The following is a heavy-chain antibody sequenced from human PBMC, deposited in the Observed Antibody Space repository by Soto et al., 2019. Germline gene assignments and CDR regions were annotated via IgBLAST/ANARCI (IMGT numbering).Heavy chain of an antibody. CDR2: ISWNSGSI. CDR3: AKDSRGYSYGYDY. J-gene: IGHJ4*02. D-gene: IGHD5-18*01. CDR1: GFTFDDYA. V-gene: IGHV3-9*01. Sequence: EVQLVESGGGLVQPGRSLRLSCAASGFTFDDYAMHWVRQAPGKGLEWVSGISWNSGSIGYADSVKGRFTISRDNAKNSLYLQMNSLRAEDTALYYCAKDSRGYSYGYDYWGQGTLVTVSS.